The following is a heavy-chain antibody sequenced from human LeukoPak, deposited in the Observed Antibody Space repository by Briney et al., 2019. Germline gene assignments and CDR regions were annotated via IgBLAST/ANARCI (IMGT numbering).Heavy chain of an antibody. CDR3: ARGGYYYGSGTDAFDI. V-gene: IGHV1-8*01. D-gene: IGHD3-10*01. Sequence: ASVKVSCKASGCTFTSYDINWVRQATGQGLEWMGWMNPNSGNTGYAQKFQGRVTMTRNTSISTAYMELSSLRSEDTAVYYCARGGYYYGSGTDAFDIWGQGTMVTVSS. J-gene: IGHJ3*02. CDR2: MNPNSGNT. CDR1: GCTFTSYD.